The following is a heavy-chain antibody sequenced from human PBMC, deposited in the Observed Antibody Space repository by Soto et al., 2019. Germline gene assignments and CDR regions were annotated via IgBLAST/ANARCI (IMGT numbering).Heavy chain of an antibody. CDR2: ISYDGSNK. CDR3: AKWASEAYYIWGIDY. D-gene: IGHD3-16*01. J-gene: IGHJ4*02. V-gene: IGHV3-30*18. CDR1: GFTFSSYG. Sequence: GGSLRLSCAASGFTFSSYGMHWVRQAPGKGLEWVAVISYDGSNKYYADSFKGRFTISRDNSKNTLYLQMNSLRAEDTAVYYCAKWASEAYYIWGIDYWGQGTLVTVSS.